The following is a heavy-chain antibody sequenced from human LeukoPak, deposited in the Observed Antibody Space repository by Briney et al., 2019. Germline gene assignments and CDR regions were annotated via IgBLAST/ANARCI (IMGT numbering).Heavy chain of an antibody. J-gene: IGHJ4*02. D-gene: IGHD2-2*01. Sequence: GRSLRLSCAASGFTFDDYAMHWVQRAPGKGLEWVSGISWNSGSIGYADSVKGRFTISRDNTKNSLYLQMNSLRAEDTALYYCAKGDCSSTSCTRAFDYWGQGTLVTVSS. CDR1: GFTFDDYA. V-gene: IGHV3-9*01. CDR2: ISWNSGSI. CDR3: AKGDCSSTSCTRAFDY.